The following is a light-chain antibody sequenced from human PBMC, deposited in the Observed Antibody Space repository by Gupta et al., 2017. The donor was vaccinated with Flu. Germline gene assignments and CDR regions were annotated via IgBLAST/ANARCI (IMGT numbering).Light chain of an antibody. CDR2: GNS. J-gene: IGLJ2*01. Sequence: QSVLTQAPSAPGTPGQRVTISCSGSRSTIGDNPLSWYQHLPGTAPKVLIYGNSQRASGVPDRFSGSKSCTSASLAISGLQSGDEADYYCAAWDDSLNGWVFGGGTKLTVV. CDR3: AAWDDSLNGWV. CDR1: RSTIGDNP. V-gene: IGLV1-44*01.